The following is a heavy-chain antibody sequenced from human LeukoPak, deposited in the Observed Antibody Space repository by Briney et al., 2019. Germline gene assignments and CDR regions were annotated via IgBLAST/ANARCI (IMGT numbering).Heavy chain of an antibody. CDR3: ARNYYDSSGYIYYYYYYYVDV. Sequence: ASVKVSCKASGYTFTGYYMHWVRQAPGQGLEWMGWINPNSGGTNYAQKFQGRVTMTRDTSISTAYMELSRLRSDDTAVYYCARNYYDSSGYIYYYYYYYVDVWGKGTTVTVSS. V-gene: IGHV1-2*02. D-gene: IGHD3-22*01. CDR1: GYTFTGYY. CDR2: INPNSGGT. J-gene: IGHJ6*03.